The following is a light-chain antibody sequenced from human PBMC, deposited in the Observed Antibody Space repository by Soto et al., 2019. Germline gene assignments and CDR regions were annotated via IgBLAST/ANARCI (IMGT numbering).Light chain of an antibody. V-gene: IGLV2-14*01. Sequence: QSALTQPASVSGSPGQSISISCTGTSSDVGGYDFVSWYQQRPGKAPKLLIYGVSVRPSGISNRFSGSKSGNRASLTISGLQAEDEADYYCSSYTSSSTRVFGVGTKLTVL. CDR2: GVS. J-gene: IGLJ3*02. CDR1: SSDVGGYDF. CDR3: SSYTSSSTRV.